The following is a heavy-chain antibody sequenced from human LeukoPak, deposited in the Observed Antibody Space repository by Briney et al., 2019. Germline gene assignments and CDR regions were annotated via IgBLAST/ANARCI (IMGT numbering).Heavy chain of an antibody. CDR2: IWYDGSNK. D-gene: IGHD2-15*01. J-gene: IGHJ3*02. V-gene: IGHV3-33*06. Sequence: PGGSLRLSCAASGFTFSSYSMNWVRQAPGKGLEWMAIIWYDGSNKYYADSVKGRFTISRDNSQNTMYLQMNSLRAEDTAVYYCAKATCSGANCFSNSRDAFDIWGQGQWSPSLQ. CDR3: AKATCSGANCFSNSRDAFDI. CDR1: GFTFSSYS.